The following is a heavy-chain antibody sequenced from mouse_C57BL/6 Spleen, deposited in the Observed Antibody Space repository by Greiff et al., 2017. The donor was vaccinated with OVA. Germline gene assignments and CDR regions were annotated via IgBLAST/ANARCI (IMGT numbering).Heavy chain of an antibody. V-gene: IGHV1-20*01. CDR1: GYSFTGYF. CDR2: INPYNGDT. CDR3: ARSDRYWYFDV. Sequence: VQLKQSGPELVKPGDSVKISCKASGYSFTGYFMNWVMQSHGKSLEWIGRINPYNGDTFYNQKFKGKATLTVDKSSSTAHMELRSLTSEDSAVYYCARSDRYWYFDVWGTGTTVTVSS. J-gene: IGHJ1*03. D-gene: IGHD2-14*01.